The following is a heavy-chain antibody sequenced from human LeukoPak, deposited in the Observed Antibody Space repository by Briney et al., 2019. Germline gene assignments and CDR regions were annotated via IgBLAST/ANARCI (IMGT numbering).Heavy chain of an antibody. CDR3: ALVTPVTYHY. V-gene: IGHV3-48*02. CDR2: ISSSSSTI. D-gene: IGHD4-17*01. CDR1: GFTFSTYS. J-gene: IGHJ4*02. Sequence: GGSLRLSCAASGFTFSTYSMNWVRQAPGKGLEWVSYISSSSSTIYYADSVKGRFTISRDNAKNSLYLQMNSLRDEDTAVYYCALVTPVTYHYWGQGTLVTVSS.